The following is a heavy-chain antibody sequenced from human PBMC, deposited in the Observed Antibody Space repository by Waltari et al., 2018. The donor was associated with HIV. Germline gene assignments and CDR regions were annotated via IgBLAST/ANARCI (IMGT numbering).Heavy chain of an antibody. CDR1: GGSFSGYY. D-gene: IGHD5-18*01. J-gene: IGHJ6*02. CDR2: INQSGIA. Sequence: QVQLQQWGAGLLKPSETLSLTCAVHGGSFSGYYWSWLRQPPGKGLGWIGEINQSGIANHNPHPKRRGTISVDAAKNQFSLKLSSVTAADTDVYYCASMVGAMVVYYYYGMDVWGQGTTVTVSS. CDR3: ASMVGAMVVYYYYGMDV. V-gene: IGHV4-34*01.